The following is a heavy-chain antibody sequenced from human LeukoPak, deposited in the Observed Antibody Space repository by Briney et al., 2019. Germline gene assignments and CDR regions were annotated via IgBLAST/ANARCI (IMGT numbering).Heavy chain of an antibody. J-gene: IGHJ4*02. Sequence: ASVKVSCKASGYTFTSYDINWVRQATGQGLEWMGWMNPNSGNTGYAQKFQGRVTMTTDTSTSTAYMELRSLRSDDTAVYYCARSYYYDSSGYDLFDYWGQGTLVTVSS. D-gene: IGHD3-22*01. CDR2: MNPNSGNT. CDR3: ARSYYYDSSGYDLFDY. CDR1: GYTFTSYD. V-gene: IGHV1-8*01.